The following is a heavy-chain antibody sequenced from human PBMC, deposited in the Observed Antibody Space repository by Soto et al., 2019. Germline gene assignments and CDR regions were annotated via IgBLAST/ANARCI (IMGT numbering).Heavy chain of an antibody. CDR1: GGTFSSYT. V-gene: IGHV1-69*02. CDR3: AIAYCGGDGHREDAFDI. Sequence: QVQLVQSGAEVKKPGSSVKVSCKASGGTFSSYTISWVRQAPGQGLEWMGRIIPILGIANYAQKFQGRVTITADKSTSTAYMELSSLRSEDTAVYYCAIAYCGGDGHREDAFDIWGQGTMVTVSS. CDR2: IIPILGIA. J-gene: IGHJ3*02. D-gene: IGHD2-21*02.